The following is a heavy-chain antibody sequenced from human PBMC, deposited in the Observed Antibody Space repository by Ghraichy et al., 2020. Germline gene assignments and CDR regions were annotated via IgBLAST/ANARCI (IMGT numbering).Heavy chain of an antibody. V-gene: IGHV3-74*01. J-gene: IGHJ3*02. Sequence: GGSLRLSCEASGFTFSDHWMHWVRQAPGKGLVWVSRIKTDGSYTHYADSVKGRFTISRDNAKNTLYLQMNSLRAEDTAVYYCAREKMGAFDIWGQGTMVTVSS. CDR2: IKTDGSYT. D-gene: IGHD5-24*01. CDR1: GFTFSDHW. CDR3: AREKMGAFDI.